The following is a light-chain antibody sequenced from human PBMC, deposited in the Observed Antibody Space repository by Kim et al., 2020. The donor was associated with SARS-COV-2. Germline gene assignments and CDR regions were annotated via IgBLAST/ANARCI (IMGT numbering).Light chain of an antibody. CDR3: QQYYSTPLT. V-gene: IGKV4-1*01. Sequence: DIVMTQSPDSLAVSLGERATINSKSSQSVLYSSNNKNYLAWYQQKPGQPPKLLIYWASTRESGVPDRFSGSGSGTDFTLTISSLQAEDVAVYYCQQYYSTPLTFGGGTKLEI. CDR1: QSVLYSSNNKNY. CDR2: WAS. J-gene: IGKJ4*01.